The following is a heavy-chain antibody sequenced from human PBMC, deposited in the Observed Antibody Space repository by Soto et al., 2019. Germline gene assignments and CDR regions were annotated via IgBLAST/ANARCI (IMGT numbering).Heavy chain of an antibody. J-gene: IGHJ4*02. D-gene: IGHD4-17*01. CDR1: GFTFSSYA. CDR3: ATYGDFDY. Sequence: QVQLVESGGGVVQPGRSLRLSCAASGFTFSSYAMHWVRQAPGKGLEWVAVISYDGGNKYYADSVKGRFTISRDNSKNTLYLQMNSLRAEDTAVYYCATYGDFDYWGQGTLVTVSS. CDR2: ISYDGGNK. V-gene: IGHV3-30-3*01.